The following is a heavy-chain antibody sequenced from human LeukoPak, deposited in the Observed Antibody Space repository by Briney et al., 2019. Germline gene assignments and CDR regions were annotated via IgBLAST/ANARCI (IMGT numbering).Heavy chain of an antibody. CDR1: GGSISSYY. Sequence: SETLSLTCTVSGGSISSYYWSWIRQPPGKGLEWIGYIYYSGSTNYNPSLKSRVTISVDTSKNQFSLRLSSVTAADTAVYYCARVRTFIIAAAIFDYWGQRTLVTVSS. CDR3: ARVRTFIIAAAIFDY. CDR2: IYYSGST. J-gene: IGHJ4*02. D-gene: IGHD6-13*01. V-gene: IGHV4-59*01.